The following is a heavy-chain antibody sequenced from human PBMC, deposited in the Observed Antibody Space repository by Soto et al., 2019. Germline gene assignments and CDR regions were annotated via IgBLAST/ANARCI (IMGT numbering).Heavy chain of an antibody. Sequence: QLQLQESGPGLVKPSETLSLTCTVSGGSISSSSYYWGWIRQPPGKGLEWIGSIYYSGSTYYNPSLKSRVTISVDTSNNQFSLKLSSVNAADTAVYYCASSSQGEVTLPYWGQGTLVTVSS. D-gene: IGHD4-4*01. CDR3: ASSSQGEVTLPY. CDR1: GGSISSSSYY. CDR2: IYYSGST. J-gene: IGHJ4*02. V-gene: IGHV4-39*01.